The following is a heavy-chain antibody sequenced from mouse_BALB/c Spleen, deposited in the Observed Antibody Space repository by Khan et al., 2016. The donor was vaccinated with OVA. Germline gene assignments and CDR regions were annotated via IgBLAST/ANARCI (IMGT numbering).Heavy chain of an antibody. CDR2: INSDGSYT. J-gene: IGHJ3*01. CDR3: ASHLTGSFAY. CDR1: GFTFSNYG. V-gene: IGHV5-6*01. Sequence: EVQLVESGGDLVKPGGSLKLSCAASGFTFSNYGMSWVRQIPDKRLEWVATINSDGSYTYYPDRVKGRFTISRNNAKNTLSLEMISLRSDDTAMYYCASHLTGSFAYWGQGTLVTVFA. D-gene: IGHD4-1*01.